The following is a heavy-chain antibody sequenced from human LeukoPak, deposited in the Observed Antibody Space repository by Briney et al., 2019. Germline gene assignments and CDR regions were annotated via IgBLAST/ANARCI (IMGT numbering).Heavy chain of an antibody. D-gene: IGHD5-18*01. V-gene: IGHV1-2*02. CDR2: INPNSGGT. CDR1: GYTFTGYY. Sequence: ASVKVSCKASGYTFTGYYMHWVRQAPGQGLEWMGWINPNSGGTNYAQKFQGRVTMTRDMSISTAYMELSRLRSDDTAVYYCARAIQPVNAFDIWGQGTMVTVSS. CDR3: ARAIQPVNAFDI. J-gene: IGHJ3*02.